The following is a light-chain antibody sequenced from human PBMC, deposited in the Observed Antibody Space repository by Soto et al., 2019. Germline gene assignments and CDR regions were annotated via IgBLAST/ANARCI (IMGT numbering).Light chain of an antibody. CDR1: QRVSNNF. CDR3: QQYGSTPWT. CDR2: DAT. Sequence: VVLTQFPGTLSLSPGETATLSCGASQRVSNNFLGWYQQKPGLPPRLLIYDATSRANGIPERFSGRGSGKHFTLPISRLEPEDFAVYYCQQYGSTPWTVGRGTKVEMK. V-gene: IGKV3D-20*01. J-gene: IGKJ1*01.